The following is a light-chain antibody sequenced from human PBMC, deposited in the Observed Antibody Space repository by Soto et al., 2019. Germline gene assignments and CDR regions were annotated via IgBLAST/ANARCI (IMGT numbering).Light chain of an antibody. J-gene: IGLJ2*01. CDR1: SSDVGGYNY. CDR3: SSYTSSSTLAV. Sequence: QSVLTQPASVSGSPGQSITISCTGTSSDVGGYNYVSWYQQHPGKAPTLMIYDVSNRPSGFSNRFSGSKSGNTASLTISGLQAEDEADYYCSSYTSSSTLAVFGGGTKLTVL. CDR2: DVS. V-gene: IGLV2-14*01.